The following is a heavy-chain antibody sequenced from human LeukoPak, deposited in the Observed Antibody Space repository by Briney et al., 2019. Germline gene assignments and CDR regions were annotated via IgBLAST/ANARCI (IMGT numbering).Heavy chain of an antibody. Sequence: SETLSLTCTVSGGSISSYYWSWIRQPPGKGLEWIGYIYYSGSTNYNPSLKSRVTISVDTSKNQFSLKLSSVTAADTAVYFCARLGTATTIGSDCWGQGTLVTVPP. CDR2: IYYSGST. CDR1: GGSISSYY. CDR3: ARLGTATTIGSDC. D-gene: IGHD4-17*01. J-gene: IGHJ4*02. V-gene: IGHV4-59*08.